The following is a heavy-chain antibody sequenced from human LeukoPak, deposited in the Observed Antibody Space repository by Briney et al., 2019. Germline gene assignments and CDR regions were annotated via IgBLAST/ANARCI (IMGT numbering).Heavy chain of an antibody. Sequence: HPGRSLRLSCAASGFTFSSYAMHWVRQPPGKGLEWVSYISSSGSTIYYADSVKGRFTISRDNAKNSLYLQMNSLRAEDTAVYYCAELGITMIGGVWGKGTTVTISS. CDR2: ISSSGSTI. J-gene: IGHJ6*04. CDR1: GFTFSSYA. D-gene: IGHD3-10*02. CDR3: AELGITMIGGV. V-gene: IGHV3-48*03.